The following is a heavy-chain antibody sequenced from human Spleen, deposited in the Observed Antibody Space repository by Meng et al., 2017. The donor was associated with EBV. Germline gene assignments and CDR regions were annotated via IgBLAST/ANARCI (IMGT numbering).Heavy chain of an antibody. Sequence: QVQLVQPGAEVRKPASSVKVSCKTSGGTFSSDAISWVRQAPGQGLEWMGGLIPMLGAPNYAQKFQDRVTIIADKSTSIHYMELSSLRSDDTAVYYCASESGRGYTPDYWGRGTLVTVSS. CDR2: LIPMLGAP. CDR1: GGTFSSDA. V-gene: IGHV1-69*06. J-gene: IGHJ4*02. CDR3: ASESGRGYTPDY. D-gene: IGHD3-10*01.